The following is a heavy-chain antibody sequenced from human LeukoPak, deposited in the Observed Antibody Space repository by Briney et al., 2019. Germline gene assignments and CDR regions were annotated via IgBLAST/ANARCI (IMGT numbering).Heavy chain of an antibody. CDR2: IYYSGST. CDR1: GGSISSYY. D-gene: IGHD2-2*01. V-gene: IGHV4-59*08. CDR3: ARHSRAIWYFDL. Sequence: SETLSLTCTVSGGSISSYYWSWIRQPPGKGLEWIGYIYYSGSTNYNPSLKSRVTISVDTSKNQFSLKLTSVTAADTAVYYCARHSRAIWYFDLWGRGTLVTVSS. J-gene: IGHJ2*01.